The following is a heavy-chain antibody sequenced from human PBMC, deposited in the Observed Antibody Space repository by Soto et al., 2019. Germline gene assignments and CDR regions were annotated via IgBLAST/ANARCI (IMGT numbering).Heavy chain of an antibody. D-gene: IGHD2-2*01. J-gene: IGHJ4*02. CDR3: ARRNCISTSCYWSDFDY. Sequence: ETLSLTCTVSGGSISSYYWSWIRQPPGKGLEWIGYIYYSGSTNYNPSLKSRVTISVDTSKNQFSLKLSSVTTADTAVYYCARRNCISTSCYWSDFDYWGQGTLVTVSS. CDR1: GGSISSYY. V-gene: IGHV4-59*01. CDR2: IYYSGST.